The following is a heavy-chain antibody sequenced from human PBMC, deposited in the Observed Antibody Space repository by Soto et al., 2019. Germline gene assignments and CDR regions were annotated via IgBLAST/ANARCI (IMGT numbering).Heavy chain of an antibody. CDR3: AKDHAHYGDWRAGDY. CDR2: ISGSGGST. CDR1: GFTFSSYA. V-gene: IGHV3-23*01. Sequence: EVQLLESGGGLVQPGGSLRLSCAAAGFTFSSYAMSWVRQAPGKGLEWVSGISGSGGSTYYADSVKGRFTISRDNSKNTLYLQMNSLRAEDTAVYYCAKDHAHYGDWRAGDYWGQGTLVTVSS. J-gene: IGHJ4*02. D-gene: IGHD4-17*01.